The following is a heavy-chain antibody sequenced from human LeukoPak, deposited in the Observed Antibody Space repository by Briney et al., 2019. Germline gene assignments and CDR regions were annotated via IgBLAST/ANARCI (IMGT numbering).Heavy chain of an antibody. CDR2: LNPKSGGT. CDR1: GYTFTGHY. Sequence: GASVKVSCKASGYTFTGHYMHWVRQARGQGLEWMGRLNPKSGGTSYAQKVQGRVTMTRDTSISTAYMELSRLRSDDTAVYYCARGAPSPTFIVVVVAATLGDFDYWGQGTLVTVSS. CDR3: ARGAPSPTFIVVVVAATLGDFDY. V-gene: IGHV1-2*06. J-gene: IGHJ4*02. D-gene: IGHD2-15*01.